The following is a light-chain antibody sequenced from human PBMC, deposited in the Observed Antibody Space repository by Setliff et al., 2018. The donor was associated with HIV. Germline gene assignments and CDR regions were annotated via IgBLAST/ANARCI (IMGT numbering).Light chain of an antibody. J-gene: IGLJ3*02. CDR2: DTS. CDR1: TGAVTSGLY. Sequence: VVTQEPSLTVSPGGTVTLTCGSSTGAVTSGLYPYWFQQKPGQAPRTLIYDTSNKHSWTPARFSGSLLGGKAALTLSGAQPEDEADYYCFLSYSGARRVFGGGTK. V-gene: IGLV7-46*01. CDR3: FLSYSGARRV.